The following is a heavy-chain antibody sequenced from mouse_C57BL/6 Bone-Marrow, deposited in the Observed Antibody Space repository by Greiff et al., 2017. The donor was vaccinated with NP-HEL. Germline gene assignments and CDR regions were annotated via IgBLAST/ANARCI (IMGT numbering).Heavy chain of an antibody. CDR2: IDPSDSYT. J-gene: IGHJ4*01. D-gene: IGHD2-4*01. V-gene: IGHV1-69*01. CDR1: GYTFTSYW. Sequence: QVQLQQSGAELVMPGASVKLSCKASGYTFTSYWMHWVKQRPGQGLEWIGEIDPSDSYTNYNQKFKGKSTLTVDKSSSTAYMQLSSLTSEDSAVYYCARCDYDGDYYAMDYWGQGTSVTVSS. CDR3: ARCDYDGDYYAMDY.